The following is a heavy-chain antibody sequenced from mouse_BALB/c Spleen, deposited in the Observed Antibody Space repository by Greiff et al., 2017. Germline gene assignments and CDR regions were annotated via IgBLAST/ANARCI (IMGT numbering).Heavy chain of an antibody. CDR2: ISSGSSTI. J-gene: IGHJ4*01. Sequence: EVKLVESGGGLVQPGGSRKLSCAASGFTFSSFGMHWVRQAPEKGLEWVAYISSGSSTIYYADTVKGRFTISRDNPKNTLFLQMTSLRSEDTAMYYCARSGYGNYGYAMDYGGQGTSVTVSS. V-gene: IGHV5-17*02. CDR1: GFTFSSFG. D-gene: IGHD2-10*02. CDR3: ARSGYGNYGYAMDY.